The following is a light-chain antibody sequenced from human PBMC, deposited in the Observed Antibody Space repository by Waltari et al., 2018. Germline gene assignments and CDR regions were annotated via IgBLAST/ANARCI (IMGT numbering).Light chain of an antibody. J-gene: IGLJ2*01. V-gene: IGLV1-47*01. Sequence: QSVLTQPPSASGTPGQRVTISCSGSSSNIGSNVVNWYQQGPGTTPKLLIYRNDQRPSGVPDRFSGSKSGTSASLAISGLRSEDEADYYCAAWDDKLGGRWEFGGGTKLTVL. CDR1: SSNIGSNV. CDR2: RND. CDR3: AAWDDKLGGRWE.